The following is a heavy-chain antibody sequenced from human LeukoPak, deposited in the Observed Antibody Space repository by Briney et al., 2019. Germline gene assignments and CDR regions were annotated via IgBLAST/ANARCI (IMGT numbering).Heavy chain of an antibody. Sequence: PSETLSLTCTVSGGSNSSYYWSWIRQPPGKGLEWIGYIYYSGSTSGSTNYSPSLQSRVTISLDTSRNQFSLKLNSVTAADTAVYYCAREGVDGYFDNWGQGILVTVSS. CDR3: AREGVDGYFDN. V-gene: IGHV4-4*08. CDR2: IYYSGSTSGST. CDR1: GGSNSSYY. D-gene: IGHD6-19*01. J-gene: IGHJ4*02.